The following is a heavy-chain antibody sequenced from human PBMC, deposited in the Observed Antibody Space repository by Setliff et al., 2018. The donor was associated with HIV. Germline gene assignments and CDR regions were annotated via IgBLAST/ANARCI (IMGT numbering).Heavy chain of an antibody. Sequence: ASVKVSCKASGYTFTDYFMHWVRQATGRGLEWMGWINPNSDNTAYAQKFQGRLTMTRNTSTGTVYMELSSLRSEDTAVYYCARIGRTPYYYYYMDVWGKGTTVTVSS. D-gene: IGHD2-15*01. CDR3: ARIGRTPYYYYYMDV. CDR1: GYTFTDYF. V-gene: IGHV1-8*02. CDR2: INPNSDNT. J-gene: IGHJ6*03.